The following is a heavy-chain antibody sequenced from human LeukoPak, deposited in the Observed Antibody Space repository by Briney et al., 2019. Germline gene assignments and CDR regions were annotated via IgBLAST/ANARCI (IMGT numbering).Heavy chain of an antibody. J-gene: IGHJ4*02. V-gene: IGHV3-23*01. CDR2: IKGSGPDT. CDR3: AKDLIWGTSSPRADY. CDR1: GFTFSNYA. Sequence: GGSLRLSCAASGFTFSNYAISWVRQAPGKGLEWVSTIKGSGPDTYYADSVKGRFTISRDNSRNTVYLQMNSLRAEDTALYHCAKDLIWGTSSPRADYCGQGTLVTVSS. D-gene: IGHD3-16*01.